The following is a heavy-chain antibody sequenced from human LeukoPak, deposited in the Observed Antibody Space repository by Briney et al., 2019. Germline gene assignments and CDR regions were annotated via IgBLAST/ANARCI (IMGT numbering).Heavy chain of an antibody. V-gene: IGHV3-48*04. Sequence: GGSLRLSCAVSGFPFSSHDMTWVRQAPGKGLEWVSYIGLSSTTIYYADSVKGRFTISRDNAKNSLYLQMNSLRAEDTAVYYCARDDRGAPGAFDIWGQGTMVTVSS. CDR2: IGLSSTTI. J-gene: IGHJ3*02. D-gene: IGHD3-10*01. CDR1: GFPFSSHD. CDR3: ARDDRGAPGAFDI.